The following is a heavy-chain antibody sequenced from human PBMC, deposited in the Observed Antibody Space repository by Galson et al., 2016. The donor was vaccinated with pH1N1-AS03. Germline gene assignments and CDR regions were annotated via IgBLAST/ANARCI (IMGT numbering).Heavy chain of an antibody. D-gene: IGHD6-13*01. CDR3: ARGSGWYDY. J-gene: IGHJ4*02. CDR1: GFTFSSYR. CDR2: IGKGSGII. Sequence: SLRLSCAASGFTFSSYRMNWVRHAPGKGLEWVSYIGKGSGIIYYADSVRGRFTISRDDVNNSLYLQMHSLRADDTAVYYCARGSGWYDYWGQGTLVTVSS. V-gene: IGHV3-48*01.